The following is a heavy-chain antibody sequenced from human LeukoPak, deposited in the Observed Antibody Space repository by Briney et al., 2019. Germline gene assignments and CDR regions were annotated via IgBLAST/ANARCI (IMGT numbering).Heavy chain of an antibody. V-gene: IGHV4-4*07. CDR2: IYTSGST. Sequence: PSETLSLTCTVSGGSISSYYWSWIRQPAGKGLEWIGRIYTSGSTNYNPSLKSRVTMSVDTSKNQFSLKLSSVTAADTAVYYCARDSGRITIFGVVTPSDAFDNWGQGTMVTVSS. CDR1: GGSISSYY. J-gene: IGHJ3*02. D-gene: IGHD3-3*01. CDR3: ARDSGRITIFGVVTPSDAFDN.